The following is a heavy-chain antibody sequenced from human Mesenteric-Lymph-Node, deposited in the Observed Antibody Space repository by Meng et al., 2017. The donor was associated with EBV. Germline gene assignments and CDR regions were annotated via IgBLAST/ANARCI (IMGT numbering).Heavy chain of an antibody. D-gene: IGHD6-19*01. CDR3: ARGGSSSGWHGHFDF. CDR2: IYHDGDT. J-gene: IGHJ4*02. Sequence: AKRQESGPGLAKPSGTLSLTCAVSGDSISSSKYGCWVRQPPGKGLEWIGEIYHDGDTNYNPSLTSRVTISLDTSKNQFSLNLNSVTAADTAVYYCARGGSSSGWHGHFDFWGQGTLVTVSS. V-gene: IGHV4-4*02. CDR1: GDSISSSKY.